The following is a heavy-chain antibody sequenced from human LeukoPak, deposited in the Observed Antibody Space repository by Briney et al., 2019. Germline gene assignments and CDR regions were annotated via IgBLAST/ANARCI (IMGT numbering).Heavy chain of an antibody. Sequence: PGGSLRLSCAASGFTVSSNYMSWVRQAPGKGLEWVSVIYSGGTTYYADSVKGRFTVSRDNSKNTLYPQMNSLRAEDTAVYYCAKGGDGDYFDYWGQGTLVTVSS. V-gene: IGHV3-66*01. CDR3: AKGGDGDYFDY. D-gene: IGHD2-21*01. J-gene: IGHJ4*02. CDR2: IYSGGTT. CDR1: GFTVSSNY.